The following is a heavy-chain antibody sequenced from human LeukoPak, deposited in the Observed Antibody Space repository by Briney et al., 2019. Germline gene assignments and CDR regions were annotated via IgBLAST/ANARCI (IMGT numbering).Heavy chain of an antibody. D-gene: IGHD2-2*01. Sequence: ASVTVSCKASGYTFTVYYMHWVRQAPGQGLEWMGWINPNSGGTNYAQKFQGRVTMTRDTSISTAYMELSRLGSDDTAVYYCARGSMACSSTSCYYGGHWFDPWGQGTLVTVSS. CDR2: INPNSGGT. V-gene: IGHV1-2*02. CDR1: GYTFTVYY. CDR3: ARGSMACSSTSCYYGGHWFDP. J-gene: IGHJ5*02.